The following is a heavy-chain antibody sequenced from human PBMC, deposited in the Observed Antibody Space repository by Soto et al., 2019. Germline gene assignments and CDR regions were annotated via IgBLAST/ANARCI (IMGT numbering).Heavy chain of an antibody. CDR1: GFTFGSYA. Sequence: EVQLLESGGGLAQPGGSLRLSCAASGFTFGSYAMSWVRQAPGKGLEWVSSISDTSSGAYYADSVKGRFTISRANSKNTLYLQMNSLRAEDTAVYYCAKDLWLYRHWGQGTLVTVSS. J-gene: IGHJ4*02. CDR3: AKDLWLYRH. D-gene: IGHD2-2*01. V-gene: IGHV3-23*01. CDR2: ISDTSSGA.